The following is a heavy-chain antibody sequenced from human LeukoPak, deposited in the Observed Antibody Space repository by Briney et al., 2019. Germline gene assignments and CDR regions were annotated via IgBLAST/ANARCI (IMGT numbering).Heavy chain of an antibody. V-gene: IGHV3-13*01. CDR1: GFTFSSYD. J-gene: IGHJ3*02. CDR2: IGTAGDT. Sequence: PGGSLRLSCAASGFTFSSYDMHWVRQATGKGLEWVSAIGTAGDTYYPGSVKGRFIISRENAKNSLYLQMNSLRAGDTAVYYCARASGYSSSWYKGGALGAFDIWGQGTMVTVSS. CDR3: ARASGYSSSWYKGGALGAFDI. D-gene: IGHD6-13*01.